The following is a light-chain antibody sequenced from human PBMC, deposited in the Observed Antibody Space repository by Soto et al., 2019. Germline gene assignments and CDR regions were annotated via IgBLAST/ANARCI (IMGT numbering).Light chain of an antibody. CDR1: KSGTSRH. CDR3: QQYSTSPRT. V-gene: IGKV3D-20*01. J-gene: IGKJ1*01. CDR2: DAS. Sequence: EIVLTQSPATLSLSPGERATLSCGTSKSGTSRHLAWYQQKPGLAPRLLIYDASIRATGIPDRFSGSGSETDFTLTISRLEPEDCAVYYCQQYSTSPRTFGQGTKVEIK.